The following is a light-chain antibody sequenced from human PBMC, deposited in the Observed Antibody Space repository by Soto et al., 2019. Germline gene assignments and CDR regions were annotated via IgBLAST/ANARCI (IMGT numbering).Light chain of an antibody. J-gene: IGKJ2*01. V-gene: IGKV3-20*01. CDR3: QQYGSSPPYT. CDR1: QSVSNNY. Sequence: EVVLTQSPGTLSLSPGERATLSCRASQSVSNNYVAWYQQKPGQAPRLLIFGSSDRATGIPDSFSGSGSGTDFTLTISRLETEDFAVYYCQQYGSSPPYTFGQGTKLEIK. CDR2: GSS.